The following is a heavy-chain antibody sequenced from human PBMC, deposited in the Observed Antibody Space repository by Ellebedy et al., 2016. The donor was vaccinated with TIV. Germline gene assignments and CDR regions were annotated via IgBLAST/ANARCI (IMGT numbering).Heavy chain of an antibody. V-gene: IGHV1-2*02. CDR2: INPNSGGT. CDR3: ARDPGRLGDFSILYMDV. Sequence: ASVKVSCXASGYTFTGYYMHWVRQAPGQGLEWMGWINPNSGGTNYAQKLQGRVTMTTDTSTSTAYMELRSLRSDDTAVYYCARDPGRLGDFSILYMDVWGKGTTVTVSS. CDR1: GYTFTGYY. J-gene: IGHJ6*03. D-gene: IGHD1-26*01.